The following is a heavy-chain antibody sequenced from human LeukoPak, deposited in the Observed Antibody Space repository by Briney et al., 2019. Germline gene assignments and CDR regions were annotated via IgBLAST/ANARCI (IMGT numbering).Heavy chain of an antibody. Sequence: AASVTVSCKASGYTFTSYYMHWVRQAPGQGLEWMGMINPSGGSTSYAQKFQGRVTMTRDTSTSTVYMELSSLRSEDTAVYYCVRHYYDSSGYYRDYTLDYWGQGTLVTVSS. J-gene: IGHJ4*02. V-gene: IGHV1-46*03. D-gene: IGHD3-22*01. CDR1: GYTFTSYY. CDR3: VRHYYDSSGYYRDYTLDY. CDR2: INPSGGST.